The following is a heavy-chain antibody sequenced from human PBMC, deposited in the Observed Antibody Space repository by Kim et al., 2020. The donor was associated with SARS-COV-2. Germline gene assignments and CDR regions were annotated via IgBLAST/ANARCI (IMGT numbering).Heavy chain of an antibody. V-gene: IGHV3-21*01. D-gene: IGHD4-17*01. CDR1: GFTFSSYS. Sequence: GGSLRLSCAASGFTFSSYSMNWVRQAPGKGLEWVSSISSSSSYIYYADSVKGRFTISRDNAKNSLYLQMNSLRAEDTAVYYCAREDHMTTVVTDGYYFDYWGQGTLVTVSS. CDR3: AREDHMTTVVTDGYYFDY. J-gene: IGHJ4*02. CDR2: ISSSSSYI.